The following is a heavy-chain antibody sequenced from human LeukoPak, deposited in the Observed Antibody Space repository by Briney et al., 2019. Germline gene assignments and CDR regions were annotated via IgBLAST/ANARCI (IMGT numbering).Heavy chain of an antibody. CDR2: IKQDGSEK. Sequence: PGGSLRLSCAASGFTVSSNYMSWVRQAPGKGLEWVADIKQDGSEKYYVDSVKGRFTISRDNAKNSLYLQMNSLRAEDTAVYYCARSGLTWLRSFVEDNWFDPWGQGTLVTVSS. CDR3: ARSGLTWLRSFVEDNWFDP. CDR1: GFTVSSNY. V-gene: IGHV3-7*01. D-gene: IGHD5-12*01. J-gene: IGHJ5*02.